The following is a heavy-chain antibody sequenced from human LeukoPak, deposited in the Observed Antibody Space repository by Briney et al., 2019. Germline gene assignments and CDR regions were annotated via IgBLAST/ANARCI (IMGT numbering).Heavy chain of an antibody. CDR3: ARPGYYGSGSYRRWFDP. V-gene: IGHV4-4*02. CDR1: GGSISSSNW. Sequence: PSETLSLTCAVSGGSISSSNWWNWVRQTPGKGLEWIGEIYHRGNTHYNPSLKSRVTISVDTSKNQFSLKLSSVTAADTAVYYCARPGYYGSGSYRRWFDPWGQGTLVTVSS. D-gene: IGHD3-10*01. CDR2: IYHRGNT. J-gene: IGHJ5*02.